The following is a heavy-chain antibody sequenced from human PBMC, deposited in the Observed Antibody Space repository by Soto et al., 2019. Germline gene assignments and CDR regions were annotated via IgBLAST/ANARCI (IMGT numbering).Heavy chain of an antibody. V-gene: IGHV3-20*01. D-gene: IGHD6-13*01. J-gene: IGHJ3*02. CDR3: ARDWRNSSLPRYAFDI. CDR2: INWNGGST. Sequence: EVQLVEAGGGVVRPGGSLRLSCAASGFNFDDNGMSWVRPAPGKGLEWVSGINWNGGSTGYADSVKGRFTIYRDNAKNSLYLQMNSLRVEDKALYHCARDWRNSSLPRYAFDIWGQGTMVTVSS. CDR1: GFNFDDNG.